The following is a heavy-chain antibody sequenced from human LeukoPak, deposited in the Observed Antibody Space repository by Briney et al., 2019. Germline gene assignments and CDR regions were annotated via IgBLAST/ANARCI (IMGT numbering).Heavy chain of an antibody. Sequence: SETLSLTCTASGGSLRNHYWSCIRQPPGKGLEWIGHIYDSGSTTYNPSLKSRVTMSVDTSKNQFSLNLSSVTAADTAVYYCARGRIGVQKYPFDYEGQGSGVTVSS. CDR2: IYDSGST. V-gene: IGHV4-59*11. J-gene: IGHJ4*02. CDR1: GGSLRNHY. D-gene: IGHD2-2*01. CDR3: ARGRIGVQKYPFDY.